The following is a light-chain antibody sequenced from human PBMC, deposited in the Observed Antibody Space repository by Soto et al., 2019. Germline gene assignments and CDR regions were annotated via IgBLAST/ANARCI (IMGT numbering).Light chain of an antibody. Sequence: QSVLTQPPSASGTPGQRVTISCSGSSSNIGSNTVHWYQQLPGTAPKLLIYSNDQWPSGVPDRFSGSKSGTSASLVISGLQSEDEADYYCAAWDGSLNGVVFGGGTKVTVL. CDR2: SND. CDR3: AAWDGSLNGVV. V-gene: IGLV1-44*01. J-gene: IGLJ2*01. CDR1: SSNIGSNT.